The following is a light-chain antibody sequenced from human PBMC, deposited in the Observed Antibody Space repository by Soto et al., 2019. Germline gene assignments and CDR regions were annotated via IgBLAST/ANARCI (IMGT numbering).Light chain of an antibody. Sequence: DIQVTQSPSSLSASVGDRVSITFRASQTIGVYLAWYQQKPGKVPKLLIYAASTLQSGVPSRFSGSGSGTEFTLTISSLQPDDFATYYCQQYNSYSKTFGQGTKVDIK. CDR1: QTIGVY. CDR3: QQYNSYSKT. J-gene: IGKJ1*01. CDR2: AAS. V-gene: IGKV1-27*01.